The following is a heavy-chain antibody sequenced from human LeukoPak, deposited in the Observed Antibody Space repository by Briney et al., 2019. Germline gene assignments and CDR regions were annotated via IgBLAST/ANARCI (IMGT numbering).Heavy chain of an antibody. CDR3: ARGRLYGDYPLRYFDY. CDR2: IYYSGNT. V-gene: IGHV4-39*02. J-gene: IGHJ4*02. D-gene: IGHD4-17*01. CDR1: GGSISSTTYY. Sequence: PSETLSLTCIVSGGSISSTTYYWGWIRQPPGKRLEWIGSIYYSGNTYYNPSLKSRVTISIDTSKNRFSLNLNSVTAADTAVYYCARGRLYGDYPLRYFDYWGQGTLVTVSS.